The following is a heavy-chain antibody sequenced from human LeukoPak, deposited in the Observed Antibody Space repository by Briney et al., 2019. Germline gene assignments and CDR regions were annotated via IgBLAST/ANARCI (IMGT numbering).Heavy chain of an antibody. CDR1: GGSISSTSYY. Sequence: SEILSLTCTVSGGSISSTSYYWGWIRQPPGRGLECIGSIYYSGSTYYNPSLKSRVTISVDTSKNQFSLKLSSVTAADTAVYYCARRVRHYYDSSGYYFDYWGQGTLVTVSS. CDR3: ARRVRHYYDSSGYYFDY. J-gene: IGHJ4*02. CDR2: IYYSGST. D-gene: IGHD3-22*01. V-gene: IGHV4-39*07.